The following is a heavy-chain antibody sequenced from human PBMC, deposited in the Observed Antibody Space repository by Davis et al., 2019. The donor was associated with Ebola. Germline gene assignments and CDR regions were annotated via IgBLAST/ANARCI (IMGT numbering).Heavy chain of an antibody. CDR1: GFRFSDHY. Sequence: GESLKISCTASGFRFSDHYMDWVRQAPGKGLEWVSSISGGNTYYADSVKGRFTISRDNSKNTLYLQMNSLRAEDTAVYYCARAGSPAAIRNWFDPWGQGTLVTVSS. CDR3: ARAGSPAAIRNWFDP. V-gene: IGHV3-66*02. CDR2: ISGGNT. J-gene: IGHJ5*02. D-gene: IGHD2-2*01.